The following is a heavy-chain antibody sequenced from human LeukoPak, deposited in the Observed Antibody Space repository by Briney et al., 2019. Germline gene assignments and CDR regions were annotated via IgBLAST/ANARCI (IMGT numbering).Heavy chain of an antibody. CDR3: ARVGGVGAPIDY. CDR1: GYTFTGHY. D-gene: IGHD1-26*01. Sequence: ASVKVSCKASGYTFTGHYMHWVRQAPGQGLEWMGWMNPNSGNTGYAQKFQGRVTMTRNTSISTAYMELSSLRSEDTAVYYCARVGGVGAPIDYWGQGTLVTVSS. V-gene: IGHV1-8*02. CDR2: MNPNSGNT. J-gene: IGHJ4*02.